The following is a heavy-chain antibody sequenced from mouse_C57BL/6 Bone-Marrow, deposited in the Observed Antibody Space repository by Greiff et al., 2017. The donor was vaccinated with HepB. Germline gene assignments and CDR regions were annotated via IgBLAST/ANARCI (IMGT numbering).Heavy chain of an antibody. D-gene: IGHD2-3*01. CDR1: GFNIKNPY. Sequence: VQLQQSVAELVRPGASVKLSCTASGFNIKNPYMHWVKQRPEQGLEWIGRIDPANGNTKYAPKFQGKATITADTSSNTAYLQLSSLTSEDTAIYYCAREGGYSFAYWGQGTLVTVSA. CDR2: IDPANGNT. V-gene: IGHV14-3*01. J-gene: IGHJ3*01. CDR3: AREGGYSFAY.